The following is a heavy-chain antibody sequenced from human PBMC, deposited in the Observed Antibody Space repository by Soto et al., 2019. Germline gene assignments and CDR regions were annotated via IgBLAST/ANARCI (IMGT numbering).Heavy chain of an antibody. CDR2: ISGGGNDR. CDR3: ARSLFMVAPDNEPFDY. J-gene: IGHJ4*02. Sequence: QPVGSLRLSCAASGFPFSGYAMSWVRQTPEKGLEWVAGISGGGNDRYYADFVQGRFTFSRDNSRNILYLQMNSLRADDTAMYSCARSLFMVAPDNEPFDYWGQGTLVTVSS. V-gene: IGHV3-23*01. CDR1: GFPFSGYA. D-gene: IGHD5-12*01.